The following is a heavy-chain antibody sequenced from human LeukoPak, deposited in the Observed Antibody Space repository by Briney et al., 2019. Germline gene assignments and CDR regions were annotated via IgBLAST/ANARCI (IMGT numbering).Heavy chain of an antibody. D-gene: IGHD6-19*01. CDR3: ARGKRVAGTARYYGMDV. CDR2: IWYDGGNK. CDR1: GFTFSSYG. Sequence: GGSLRLSCAASGFTFSSYGMHWVRQAPGKGLEWVAVIWYDGGNKYYADSVKGRFTISRDNSKNTLYLQMNSLRAEDTAVYYCARGKRVAGTARYYGMDVWGQGTTVTVSS. V-gene: IGHV3-33*01. J-gene: IGHJ6*02.